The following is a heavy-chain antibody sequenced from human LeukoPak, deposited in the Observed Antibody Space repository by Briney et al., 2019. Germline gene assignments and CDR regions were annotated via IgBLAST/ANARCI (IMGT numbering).Heavy chain of an antibody. Sequence: ETLSLTCAVYGGSFSGYYWSWIRQPPGKGLEWIGEINHSGSTNYNPSLKSRVTISVDTSKNQFSLKLSSVTAADTAVYYCARESRQGDYFDYWGQGTLVTVSS. CDR3: ARESRQGDYFDY. CDR2: INHSGST. V-gene: IGHV4-34*01. J-gene: IGHJ4*02. CDR1: GGSFSGYY.